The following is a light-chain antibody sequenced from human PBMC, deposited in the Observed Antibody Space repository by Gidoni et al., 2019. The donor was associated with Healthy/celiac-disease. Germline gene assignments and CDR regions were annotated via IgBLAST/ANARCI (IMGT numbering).Light chain of an antibody. CDR1: QGISNW. CDR3: QQYNRYSRT. CDR2: KAS. J-gene: IGKJ1*01. Sequence: DIHMTQSPSTLSASVGDRVTITCLASQGISNWLAWYQQKPGKAPKLLSYKASSLETGVPSRFSGSGSGTEFTLTINSLQPDDFATYYCQQYNRYSRTFXXXTKVEIK. V-gene: IGKV1-5*03.